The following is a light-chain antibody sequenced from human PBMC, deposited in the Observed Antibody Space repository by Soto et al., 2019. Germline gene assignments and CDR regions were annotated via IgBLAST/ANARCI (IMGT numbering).Light chain of an antibody. Sequence: DIQMTQSPSTLSASVGDRVSSTCRASQSISSWLAWYQHKPGKSPKLLIYDASSLESGVPSRFSGSGSGTDFTLTISSLQPEDSATYYCQQTYSTPITFGQGTRLEIK. J-gene: IGKJ5*01. CDR1: QSISSW. V-gene: IGKV1-5*01. CDR2: DAS. CDR3: QQTYSTPIT.